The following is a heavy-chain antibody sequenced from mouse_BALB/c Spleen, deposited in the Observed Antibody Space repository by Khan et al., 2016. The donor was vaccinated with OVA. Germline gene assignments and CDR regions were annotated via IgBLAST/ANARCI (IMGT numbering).Heavy chain of an antibody. CDR1: GYTFTDYY. J-gene: IGHJ3*01. Sequence: QVQLKESGTELARPGASVKLSCKASGYTFTDYYINWMRQRTGQGLEWIGEFYPGSDNAYYNEKFKGKATLTAAKSSSTAYMQLSSLTSEDSAVYFCAREGAAWFPYWGQGTLVTVSA. CDR3: AREGAAWFPY. CDR2: FYPGSDNA. V-gene: IGHV1-77*01. D-gene: IGHD6-1*01.